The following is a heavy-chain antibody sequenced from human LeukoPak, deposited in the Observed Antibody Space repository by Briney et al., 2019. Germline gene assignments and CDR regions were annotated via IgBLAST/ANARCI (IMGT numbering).Heavy chain of an antibody. J-gene: IGHJ6*03. Sequence: SETLSLTCTVYGCSISSSSYYWGWIRQPPGNGLEWIGSIYYSGSTYYNPSLKSRVTISVDTSKNQFSLKLSSVTAANTAVYYCARRRIAAAALGTMDVWGKGNTVTVSS. CDR1: GCSISSSSYY. CDR3: ARRRIAAAALGTMDV. V-gene: IGHV4-39*01. D-gene: IGHD6-13*01. CDR2: IYYSGST.